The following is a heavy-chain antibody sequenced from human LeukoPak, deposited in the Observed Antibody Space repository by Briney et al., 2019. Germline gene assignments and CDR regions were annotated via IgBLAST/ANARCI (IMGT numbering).Heavy chain of an antibody. CDR3: ARGPPYGGYVNY. V-gene: IGHV1-46*01. Sequence: ASVKVSCKASGYTFTSYYMHWVRQAPGQGREWMGMINPSGGSTTYAQKFQGRVTLTRDTSTSTVYMELSSLRSEDTAVYHCARGPPYGGYVNYWGQGTLVTVSS. CDR1: GYTFTSYY. D-gene: IGHD5-12*01. CDR2: INPSGGST. J-gene: IGHJ4*02.